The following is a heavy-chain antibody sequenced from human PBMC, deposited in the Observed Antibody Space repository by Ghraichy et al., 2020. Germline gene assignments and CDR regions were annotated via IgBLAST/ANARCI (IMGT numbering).Heavy chain of an antibody. J-gene: IGHJ6*02. D-gene: IGHD3-3*01. CDR2: INPNSGGT. V-gene: IGHV1-2*02. CDR3: ARLITISGPWHYALDA. Sequence: ASVKVSCKASRYNFRAYYIHWVRQAPGQGLEWMGRINPNSGGTNYTQKFQGRVTMTRDTSISTAYMELSRLRSDDAAVYFCARLITISGPWHYALDAWGQGTTVTVSS. CDR1: RYNFRAYY.